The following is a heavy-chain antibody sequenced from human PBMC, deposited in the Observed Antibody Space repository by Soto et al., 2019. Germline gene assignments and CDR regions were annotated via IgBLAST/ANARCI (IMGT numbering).Heavy chain of an antibody. CDR2: INWNGGST. Sequence: EVQLVESGGGVVRPGGSLRLSCAASGFTFDDFGMSWVRQAPGKGLEWVSGINWNGGSTGYADSVKGRFTISRDNAKNSLYLQMNSLRAEDTALYHCARARHSNYETTGDYWGQGTLVTVSS. V-gene: IGHV3-20*01. CDR3: ARARHSNYETTGDY. CDR1: GFTFDDFG. J-gene: IGHJ4*02. D-gene: IGHD4-4*01.